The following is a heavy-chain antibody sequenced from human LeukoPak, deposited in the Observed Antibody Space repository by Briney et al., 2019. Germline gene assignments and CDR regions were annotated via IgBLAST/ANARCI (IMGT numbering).Heavy chain of an antibody. CDR1: GFTFSNYG. CDR3: ARVRTVVSPFDC. Sequence: GGSLRLSCAASGFTFSNYGMHWVRQAPGKGLEWVAVIWFDGTNKYYADSLKGRFTISRDNSKNTLYLQMNSLRAEDTALYYCARVRTVVSPFDCWGQGTLVTVSS. CDR2: IWFDGTNK. J-gene: IGHJ4*02. V-gene: IGHV3-33*01. D-gene: IGHD4-23*01.